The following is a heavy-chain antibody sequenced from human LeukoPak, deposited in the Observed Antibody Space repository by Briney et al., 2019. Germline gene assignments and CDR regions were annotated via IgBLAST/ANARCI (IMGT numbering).Heavy chain of an antibody. V-gene: IGHV1-18*01. CDR1: GYTFTSYG. CDR3: ARVAQKLERIVVARSSEWRANWYFDL. J-gene: IGHJ2*01. Sequence: ASVRVSCKASGYTFTSYGISWVRQAPGQGLGWMGWISAYNGNTNYAQKLQGRVTMTTDTSTSTAYMELRSLRSDDTAVYYCARVAQKLERIVVARSSEWRANWYFDLWGRGTLVTVSS. CDR2: ISAYNGNT. D-gene: IGHD6-19*01.